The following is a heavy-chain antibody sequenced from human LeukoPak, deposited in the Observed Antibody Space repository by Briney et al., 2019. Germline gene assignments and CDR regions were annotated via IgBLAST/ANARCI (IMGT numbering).Heavy chain of an antibody. CDR3: ARDPIAAAGTRDY. D-gene: IGHD6-13*01. Sequence: TSETLSLTCTVSGGSISSSSYYWGWIRQPPGKGLEWIGSIYYSGSTYYNPSLKSRVTISVDTSKNQFSLKLSSVTAADTAVYYCARDPIAAAGTRDYWGQGTLVTVSS. V-gene: IGHV4-39*07. CDR1: GGSISSSSYY. CDR2: IYYSGST. J-gene: IGHJ4*02.